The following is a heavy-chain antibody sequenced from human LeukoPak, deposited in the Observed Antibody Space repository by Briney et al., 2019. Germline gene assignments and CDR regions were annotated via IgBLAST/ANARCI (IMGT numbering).Heavy chain of an antibody. V-gene: IGHV1-69*05. J-gene: IGHJ4*02. CDR1: GGTFSSYA. CDR2: IIPIFGTA. D-gene: IGHD3-22*01. CDR3: ASLDSSGYYYRY. Sequence: GASVKVSCKASGGTFSSYAISWVRQAPGQGLEWMGGIIPIFGTANYAQKFQGRVTITTDESTSTAYMELSSLRSEDTAVYYCASLDSSGYYYRYWGQGTLVTVSS.